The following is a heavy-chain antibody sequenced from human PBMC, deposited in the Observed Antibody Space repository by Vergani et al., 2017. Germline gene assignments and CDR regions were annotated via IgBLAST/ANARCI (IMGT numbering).Heavy chain of an antibody. D-gene: IGHD2-15*01. V-gene: IGHV4-4*03. CDR3: TRHWAVVAANNWFDP. CDR1: GGSISGTNW. CDR2: IYYSGST. Sequence: QVQLQASGPGLVKPPGTLSLTCPVSGGSISGTNWWSWVRQSPGKGLEWIGEIYYSGSTNYNPSLKSRVTMSVDPSKSQFSLKLSSVTAADTAVYYCTRHWAVVAANNWFDPWGQGTLVTVSS. J-gene: IGHJ5*02.